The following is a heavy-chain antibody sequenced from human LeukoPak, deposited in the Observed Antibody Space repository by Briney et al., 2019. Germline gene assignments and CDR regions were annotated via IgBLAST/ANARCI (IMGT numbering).Heavy chain of an antibody. Sequence: PGGSLRLSCAASGFTFSSYWMGWVRQVPGKGLEWVANIKHDGSERYYVDSVKGRFTISRDNAKNSLSLQMHSLRAEDTALYFCARKFTVAGINWYFDLWGRGTLVTVSS. J-gene: IGHJ2*01. D-gene: IGHD6-19*01. CDR2: IKHDGSER. CDR1: GFTFSSYW. CDR3: ARKFTVAGINWYFDL. V-gene: IGHV3-7*01.